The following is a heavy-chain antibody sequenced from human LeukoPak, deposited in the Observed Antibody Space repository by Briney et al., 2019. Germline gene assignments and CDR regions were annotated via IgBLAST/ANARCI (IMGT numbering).Heavy chain of an antibody. CDR3: AREGGDIVVVPAPPL. Sequence: SETLSLTCTVSGGSISSGDYYWSWIRQPRGKGLEWIEYIYYSGSTYYNPSLKSRVTISVDTSKNQFSLKLSSVTAADTAVYYCAREGGDIVVVPAPPLWGQGTLVTVSS. V-gene: IGHV4-30-4*08. CDR1: GGSISSGDYY. CDR2: IYYSGST. J-gene: IGHJ4*02. D-gene: IGHD2-2*01.